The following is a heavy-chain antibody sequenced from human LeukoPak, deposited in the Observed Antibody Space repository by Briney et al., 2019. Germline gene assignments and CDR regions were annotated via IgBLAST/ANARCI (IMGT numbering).Heavy chain of an antibody. Sequence: GGSLRLSCPASGFTFDDYGMSWVRQAPGKGQEWVSGINWNGGSTGYADSVKGRFTISRDNAKNSLYLQMNSLRAEDTALYYCARSVAASRDYWGQGTLVTVSS. J-gene: IGHJ4*02. D-gene: IGHD2-15*01. CDR2: INWNGGST. V-gene: IGHV3-20*04. CDR3: ARSVAASRDY. CDR1: GFTFDDYG.